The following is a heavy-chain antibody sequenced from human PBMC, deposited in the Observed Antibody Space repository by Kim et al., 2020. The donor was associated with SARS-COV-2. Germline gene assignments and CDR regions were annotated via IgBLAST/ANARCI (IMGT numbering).Heavy chain of an antibody. CDR2: INPSGGST. D-gene: IGHD3-9*01. CDR1: GYTFTSYY. V-gene: IGHV1-46*01. CDR3: ARDRADILTGYYTRYFDY. Sequence: ASVKVSCKASGYTFTSYYMHWVRQAPGQGLEWMGIINPSGGSTSYAQKFQGRVTMTRDTSTSTVYMELSSLRSEDTAVYYCARDRADILTGYYTRYFDYWGQGTLVTVSS. J-gene: IGHJ4*02.